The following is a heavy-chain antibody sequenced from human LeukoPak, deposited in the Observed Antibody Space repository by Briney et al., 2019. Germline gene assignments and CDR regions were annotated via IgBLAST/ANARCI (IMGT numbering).Heavy chain of an antibody. CDR3: ARGGQNFLDG. CDR2: ISNSTTYI. D-gene: IGHD1-26*01. V-gene: IGHV3-21*01. J-gene: IGHJ4*02. CDR1: GFTFSSYS. Sequence: GGSLRLSRAASGFTFSSYSMNWVRQAPGKGLEWVSSISNSTTYIYYADSVKGRFTISRDNAKNSLYLQMNSLRAEDTAVYYCARGGQNFLDGRGQGTLVTVSS.